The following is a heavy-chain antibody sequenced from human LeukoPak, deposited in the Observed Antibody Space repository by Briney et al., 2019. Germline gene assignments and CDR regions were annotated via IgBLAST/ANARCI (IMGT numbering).Heavy chain of an antibody. V-gene: IGHV4-39*01. D-gene: IGHD6-13*01. J-gene: IGHJ6*02. CDR3: ASLLSGFISSWCPDYYYGVDV. Sequence: SETLSLTCTVYSDSISSSRFYGGWIRQPPGRGLEWIATISYSGSTYYTPSLRSRVTMSIDTSKNQFSLKLSSVTAADTAVYYCASLLSGFISSWCPDYYYGVDVWGQGTTVSVSS. CDR1: SDSISSSRFY. CDR2: ISYSGST.